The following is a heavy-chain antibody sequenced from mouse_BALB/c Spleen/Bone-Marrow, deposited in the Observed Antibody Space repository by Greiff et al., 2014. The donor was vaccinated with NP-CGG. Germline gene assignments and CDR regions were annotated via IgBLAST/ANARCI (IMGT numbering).Heavy chain of an antibody. CDR2: IYPGSGST. CDR1: GYTFTSYW. CDR3: TRLGAPYAMDY. V-gene: IGHV1S22*01. J-gene: IGHJ4*01. Sequence: LQQSGSELVRPGASAKLSCKASGYTFTSYWMHWVKQRPGQGLEWIGNIYPGSGSTNYDEKFKSKATLTVDTSSSTAYMQLSSLTSEDSAVYYCTRLGAPYAMDYWGQGTSVTVSS.